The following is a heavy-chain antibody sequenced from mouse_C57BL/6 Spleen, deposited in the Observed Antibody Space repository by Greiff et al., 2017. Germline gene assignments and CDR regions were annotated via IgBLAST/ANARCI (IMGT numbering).Heavy chain of an antibody. CDR3: GRHEIDYYGSIHWYFEV. CDR1: GYTFTEYT. V-gene: IGHV1-62-2*01. D-gene: IGHD1-1*01. J-gene: IGHJ1*03. CDR2: VYPGSGSI. Sequence: VQLQQSGAELVKPGASVKLSCKASGYTFTEYTLHWVKQRSGQGLEWIGWVYPGSGSIKYNEKFKDKATLPADKSSSTFYMELSRFTSEDSAVYFCGRHEIDYYGSIHWYFEVWGTGTTVTVSS.